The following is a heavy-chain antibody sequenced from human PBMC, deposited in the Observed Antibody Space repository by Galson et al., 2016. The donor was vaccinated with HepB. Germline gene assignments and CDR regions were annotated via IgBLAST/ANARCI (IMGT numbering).Heavy chain of an antibody. Sequence: CAISGDSVSSNSAAWNWIRQSPSRGLEWLGRTYYRSKWYHDYAVSVKSRILINPDTSKNHFPLQLNSVTPEDTAVYYCARTKWGWFDPWGQGTLVTVSS. V-gene: IGHV6-1*01. CDR3: ARTKWGWFDP. CDR2: TYYRSKWYH. CDR1: GDSVSSNSAA. D-gene: IGHD2-8*01. J-gene: IGHJ5*02.